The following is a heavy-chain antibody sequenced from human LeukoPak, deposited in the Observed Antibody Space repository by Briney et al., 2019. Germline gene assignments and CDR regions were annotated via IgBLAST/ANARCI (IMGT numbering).Heavy chain of an antibody. D-gene: IGHD2-15*01. CDR3: ASSLRGSAFDI. Sequence: PSETLSLTCTVSGGSISSYYWSWIRQPPGKGLEWIGYIYYSGSTNYNPSLKSRVTISVDRSKNQFSLKLSSVTAADTAVYYCASSLRGSAFDIWGQGTMVTVSS. V-gene: IGHV4-59*12. CDR1: GGSISSYY. CDR2: IYYSGST. J-gene: IGHJ3*02.